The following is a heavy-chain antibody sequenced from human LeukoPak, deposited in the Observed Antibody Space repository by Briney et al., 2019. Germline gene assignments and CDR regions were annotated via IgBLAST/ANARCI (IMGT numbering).Heavy chain of an antibody. V-gene: IGHV6-1*01. CDR3: TRYNSSGYYFDY. CDR1: GDSVSSNSAA. D-gene: IGHD3-22*01. Sequence: QTLSLTCAISGDSVSSNSAAWNWIRQSPSRGLEWLGRTHYRSKWYNDSAVSVKSRITINPDTSNNQFSLRLSSVTAEDTAVYYCTRYNSSGYYFDYWGQGTLVTVSS. CDR2: THYRSKWYN. J-gene: IGHJ4*02.